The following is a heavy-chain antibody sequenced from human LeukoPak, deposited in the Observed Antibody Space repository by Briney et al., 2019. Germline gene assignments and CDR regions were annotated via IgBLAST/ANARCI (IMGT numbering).Heavy chain of an antibody. CDR1: VYTFADYF. CDR2: INCNSGGT. V-gene: IGHV1-2*06. D-gene: IGHD1-26*01. Sequence: ASVKVSCKASVYTFADYFIQWVRQAPGQGLEWVGRINCNSGGTEYAQKFQGRVTMTRDTSINTAYVEVSSLKSDDTAVYYCARDLTSTPNWEFDYWGQGTLVTVSS. CDR3: ARDLTSTPNWEFDY. J-gene: IGHJ4*02.